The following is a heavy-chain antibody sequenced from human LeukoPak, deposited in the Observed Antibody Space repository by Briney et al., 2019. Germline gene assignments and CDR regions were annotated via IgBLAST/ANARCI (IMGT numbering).Heavy chain of an antibody. D-gene: IGHD3-9*01. CDR3: ARDSPDILTGYRPTPFDY. CDR2: IIPILGIA. J-gene: IGHJ4*02. Sequence: SVKVSCKASGGTFSSYAISWVRQAPGQGLEWMGRIIPILGIANYAQKFQGRVTITADKSTSTAYMELSSLRSEDTAVHYCARDSPDILTGYRPTPFDYWGQGTLVTVPS. V-gene: IGHV1-69*04. CDR1: GGTFSSYA.